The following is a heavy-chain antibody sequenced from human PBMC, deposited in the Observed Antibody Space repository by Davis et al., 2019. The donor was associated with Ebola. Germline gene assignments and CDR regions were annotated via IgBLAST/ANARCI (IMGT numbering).Heavy chain of an antibody. CDR3: AKDLTSYYGSGDFFDY. Sequence: GESLKISCAASGFLFSSYVMSWVRQAPGRGLEWVSSTSASGGATFYADSVKGRIVMSRDNSNDTLYLRMNNLRAEDTAIYYCAKDLTSYYGSGDFFDYWGQGILVTVSS. CDR2: TSASGGAT. V-gene: IGHV3-23*01. D-gene: IGHD3-10*01. J-gene: IGHJ4*02. CDR1: GFLFSSYV.